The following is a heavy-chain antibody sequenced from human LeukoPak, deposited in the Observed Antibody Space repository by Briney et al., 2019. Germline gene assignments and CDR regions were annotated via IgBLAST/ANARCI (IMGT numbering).Heavy chain of an antibody. D-gene: IGHD3-3*01. J-gene: IGHJ4*02. Sequence: PGGSLRLSCAASGFTFDDYAMHWVRQAPGKGLEWVSLIGWNGGSTYYADSVKGRFTISRDNSKNSLYLQMNSLRAEDTAVYYCARLREIPVFGVVTKSTSYFDYWGQGTLVTVSS. CDR3: ARLREIPVFGVVTKSTSYFDY. CDR1: GFTFDDYA. V-gene: IGHV3-43D*03. CDR2: IGWNGGST.